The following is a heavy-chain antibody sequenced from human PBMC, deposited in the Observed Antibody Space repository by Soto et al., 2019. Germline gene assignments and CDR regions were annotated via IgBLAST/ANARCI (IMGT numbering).Heavy chain of an antibody. V-gene: IGHV3-23*01. CDR1: GFTFSSYA. D-gene: IGHD2-15*01. CDR3: AKASSDGYYYYGMDV. J-gene: IGHJ6*02. Sequence: EVQLLESGGGLVQPGGSLRLSCAASGFTFSSYAMSWVRQAPGKGLEWVSGFSGSGGSTYYADSVKGRFTISRDNSKNTLYLQMNSLRAEDTAVYYCAKASSDGYYYYGMDVGGQGTTVTVSS. CDR2: FSGSGGST.